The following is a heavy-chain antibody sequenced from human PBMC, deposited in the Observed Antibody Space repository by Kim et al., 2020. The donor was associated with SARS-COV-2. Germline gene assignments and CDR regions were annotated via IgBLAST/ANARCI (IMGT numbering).Heavy chain of an antibody. CDR3: ARDTYYDILTGYYFPNWFDP. CDR2: ISAYNGNT. CDR1: GYTFTSYG. J-gene: IGHJ5*02. V-gene: IGHV1-18*01. D-gene: IGHD3-9*01. Sequence: ASVKVSCKASGYTFTSYGISWVRQAPGQRLEWMGWISAYNGNTNYAQKLQGRVTMTTDTSTSTAYMELRSLRSDDTAVYYCARDTYYDILTGYYFPNWFDPWGQGTLVTVSS.